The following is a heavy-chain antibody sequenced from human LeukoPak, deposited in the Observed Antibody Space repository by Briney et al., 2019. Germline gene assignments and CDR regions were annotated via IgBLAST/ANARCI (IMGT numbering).Heavy chain of an antibody. CDR2: IIPIFGTA. CDR3: ARSYYDSSGYFQH. J-gene: IGHJ1*01. Sequence: SVKVSCKASGGTFSSYAISWVRQAPGQGLEWMGRIIPIFGTANYAQKFQGRVTITTDESTSTAYMELSGLRSEDTAVYYCARSYYDSSGYFQHWGQGTLVTVSS. V-gene: IGHV1-69*05. CDR1: GGTFSSYA. D-gene: IGHD3-22*01.